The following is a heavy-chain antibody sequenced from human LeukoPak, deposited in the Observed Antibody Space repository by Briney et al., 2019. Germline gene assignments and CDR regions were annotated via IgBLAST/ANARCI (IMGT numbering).Heavy chain of an antibody. CDR3: VRGSSSY. J-gene: IGHJ4*02. V-gene: IGHV3-7*04. CDR1: GLTTRNSW. CDR2: IYPDGSEI. Sequence: GGSLRLSCAVSGLTTRNSWMSWVRQAPGKGLEWVANIYPDGSEIYYVDSVKGRFTVSRDNDKNSLYLQMNSLRVVDTATYYCVRGSSSYWGQGTLVTV.